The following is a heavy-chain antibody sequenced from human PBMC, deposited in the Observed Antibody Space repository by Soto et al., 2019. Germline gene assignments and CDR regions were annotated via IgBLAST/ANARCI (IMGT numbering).Heavy chain of an antibody. CDR1: GFPFSDYY. CDR2: IGSSSSYT. V-gene: IGHV3-11*05. D-gene: IGHD3-9*01. Sequence: QVQLVESGGDLDKPGGSLRLSCAASGFPFSDYYMSWIRQAPGKGLEWVSSIGSSSSYTNYADSVKGRFTISRDNAKNSLYLQMNSLRAEVTAVYYCARRRPTGYYNYWGQGTLVTVSA. J-gene: IGHJ4*02. CDR3: ARRRPTGYYNY.